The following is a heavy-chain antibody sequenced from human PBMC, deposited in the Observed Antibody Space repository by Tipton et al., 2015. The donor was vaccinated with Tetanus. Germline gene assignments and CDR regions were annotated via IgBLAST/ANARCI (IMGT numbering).Heavy chain of an antibody. Sequence: TLSLTRTVSGGSISSGGYYWSWIRQHPGKGLEWIGYIYYSGSTYYNPSLKSRVTISVDTSKNQFSLKLSSVTAADTAVYYCARGGLTPYEKDYWGQGTLVTVSS. CDR3: ARGGLTPYEKDY. V-gene: IGHV4-31*03. CDR1: GGSISSGGYY. D-gene: IGHD3-3*01. J-gene: IGHJ4*02. CDR2: IYYSGST.